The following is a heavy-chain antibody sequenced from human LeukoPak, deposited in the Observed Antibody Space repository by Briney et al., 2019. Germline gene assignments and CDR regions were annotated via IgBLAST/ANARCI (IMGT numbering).Heavy chain of an antibody. J-gene: IGHJ6*03. CDR1: GGTFSSYA. V-gene: IGHV3-30*01. D-gene: IGHD2-2*01. CDR3: AREGKRADCSSTSCYPPLYYYYYMDV. Sequence: SCKASGGTFSSYAVHWVRQAPGKGLEWVAVISYDGSNKYYADSVKGRFTISRDNSKNTLYLQMNSLRAEDTAVYYCAREGKRADCSSTSCYPPLYYYYYMDVWGKGTTVTVSS. CDR2: ISYDGSNK.